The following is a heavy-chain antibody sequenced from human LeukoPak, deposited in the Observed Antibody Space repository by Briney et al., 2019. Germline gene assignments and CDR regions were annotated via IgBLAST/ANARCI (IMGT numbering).Heavy chain of an antibody. CDR3: ARGPMVRGGIITGDFDY. CDR1: GGSISSYY. D-gene: IGHD3-10*01. J-gene: IGHJ4*02. Sequence: PSETLSLTCTVSGGSISSYYWSWIRQPPGKGLEWIGYIYYSGSTNYNPSLKSRVTISVDTSKNQFSLKLSSVTAADTAVYYCARGPMVRGGIITGDFDYWGQGTLVTVSS. V-gene: IGHV4-59*01. CDR2: IYYSGST.